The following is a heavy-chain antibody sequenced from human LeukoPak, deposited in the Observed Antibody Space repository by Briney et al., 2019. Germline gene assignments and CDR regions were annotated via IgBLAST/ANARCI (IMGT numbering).Heavy chain of an antibody. Sequence: GASVKVSCKASGYTFTSYGISWVRQAPGQGLEWMGWINAYNGNTDYSQKLQGRVTMTTDTSTSTAYMELRSLRSDDTAVYYCARFISGYYYFDYWGQGTLVTVSS. CDR1: GYTFTSYG. V-gene: IGHV1-18*01. D-gene: IGHD5-12*01. J-gene: IGHJ4*02. CDR2: INAYNGNT. CDR3: ARFISGYYYFDY.